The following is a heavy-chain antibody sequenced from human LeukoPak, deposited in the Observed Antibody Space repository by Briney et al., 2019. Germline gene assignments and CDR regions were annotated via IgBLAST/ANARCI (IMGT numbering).Heavy chain of an antibody. CDR3: ARGPPGVGATSPYFDY. J-gene: IGHJ4*02. D-gene: IGHD1-26*01. Sequence: ASVKVSCKASGYTFTSYYMHWVRQAPGQGLEWMGIINPSGGSTSYAQKFQGRVTMTRDTSTSTVYMELSSLRSEDTAVYYCARGPPGVGATSPYFDYWGQGTLVTVSS. CDR2: INPSGGST. V-gene: IGHV1-46*01. CDR1: GYTFTSYY.